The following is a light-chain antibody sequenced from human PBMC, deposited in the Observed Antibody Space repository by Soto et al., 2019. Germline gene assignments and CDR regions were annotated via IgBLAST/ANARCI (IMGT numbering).Light chain of an antibody. CDR2: GNS. J-gene: IGLJ1*01. CDR3: QSYDSSLSALHV. Sequence: QSVLTQPPSVSGAPGQRVTISCTGSNSNIGAGYDVHWYQQLPGTAPKLLIYGNSNRPSGVPDRFSGSKSGTSASLAITGLQAEDEADYYCQSYDSSLSALHVFGTGTKATVL. V-gene: IGLV1-40*01. CDR1: NSNIGAGYD.